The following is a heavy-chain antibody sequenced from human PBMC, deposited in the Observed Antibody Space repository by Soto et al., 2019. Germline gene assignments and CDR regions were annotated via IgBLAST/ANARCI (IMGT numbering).Heavy chain of an antibody. Sequence: SVKVSCKASGGTFSSYAISWVRQAPGQGLEWMGGIIPIFGTANYAQKFQGRVTITADESTSTAYMELSSLRSEDTAVYYCAQGRVVRGVMSYYYGRDVWGQGTTVTVSS. CDR3: AQGRVVRGVMSYYYGRDV. V-gene: IGHV1-69*13. CDR1: GGTFSSYA. J-gene: IGHJ6*02. CDR2: IIPIFGTA. D-gene: IGHD3-10*01.